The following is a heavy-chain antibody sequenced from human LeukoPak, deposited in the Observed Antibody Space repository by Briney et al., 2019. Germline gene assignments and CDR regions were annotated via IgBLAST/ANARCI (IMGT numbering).Heavy chain of an antibody. CDR2: ISGSGGST. D-gene: IGHD3-16*01. J-gene: IGHJ6*03. V-gene: IGHV3-23*01. Sequence: GGSLRLSCAASGFTFSSYGMSWVRQAPGKGLEWVSGISGSGGSTYYADSVKGRFTISRDNSKNTLYLQMNSLRAEDMAVYSCAKDIRGSTGLGSMDVWGKGTTVTVSS. CDR3: AKDIRGSTGLGSMDV. CDR1: GFTFSSYG.